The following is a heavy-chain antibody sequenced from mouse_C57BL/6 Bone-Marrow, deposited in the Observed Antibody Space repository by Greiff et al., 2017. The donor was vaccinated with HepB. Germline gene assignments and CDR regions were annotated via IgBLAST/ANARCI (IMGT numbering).Heavy chain of an antibody. CDR1: GYTFTSYW. CDR2: IDPSDSYT. J-gene: IGHJ1*03. CDR3: AIGRLYYDYRYFDV. V-gene: IGHV1-59*01. D-gene: IGHD2-4*01. Sequence: QVQLQQPGAELVRPGTSVKLSCKASGYTFTSYWMHWVKQRPGQGLEWIGVIDPSDSYTNYNQKFKGKATLTVDTSSSTAYMQLSSLTSEDSAVYYCAIGRLYYDYRYFDVWGTGTTVTVSS.